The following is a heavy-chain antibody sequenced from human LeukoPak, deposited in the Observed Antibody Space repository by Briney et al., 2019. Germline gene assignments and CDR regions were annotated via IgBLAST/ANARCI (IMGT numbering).Heavy chain of an antibody. CDR2: IYYSGST. Sequence: SETLSLTCTVSGGSISSYYWSWIQQPPGKGLEWIGYIYYSGSTNYNPSLKSRVTISVDTSKNQFSLKLSSVTAADTAVYYCARHDYDSVRFDPWGQGTLVTVSS. CDR3: ARHDYDSVRFDP. V-gene: IGHV4-59*08. J-gene: IGHJ5*02. CDR1: GGSISSYY. D-gene: IGHD3-3*01.